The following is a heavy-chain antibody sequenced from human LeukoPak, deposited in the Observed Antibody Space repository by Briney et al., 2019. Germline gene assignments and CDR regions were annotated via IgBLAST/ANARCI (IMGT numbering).Heavy chain of an antibody. Sequence: PGGSLRLSCAASGFTFSSFAMSWVRQAPGKGLVWVSRINTDGSSTSYADSVKGRFTISRDNAKNTLYLQMNSLRAEDTAVYYCARGGMVVAAPYYYYYYMDVWGKGTTVTVSS. CDR3: ARGGMVVAAPYYYYYYMDV. CDR2: INTDGSST. J-gene: IGHJ6*03. D-gene: IGHD2-15*01. V-gene: IGHV3-74*01. CDR1: GFTFSSFA.